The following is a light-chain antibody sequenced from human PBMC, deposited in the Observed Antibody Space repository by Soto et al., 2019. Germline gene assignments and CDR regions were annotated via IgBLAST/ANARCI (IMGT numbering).Light chain of an antibody. CDR2: EVS. CDR3: TSHTASSTWV. V-gene: IGLV2-14*01. CDR1: SSDVGYDNY. J-gene: IGLJ3*02. Sequence: SALTQPASVSGSPGQSITLSCTGTSSDVGYDNYVSWFQQHPGKAPKLMIYEVSRRPSGVSNRFSGSKSANTASLTISGLQAEDEADYYCTSHTASSTWVFGGGTKLTVL.